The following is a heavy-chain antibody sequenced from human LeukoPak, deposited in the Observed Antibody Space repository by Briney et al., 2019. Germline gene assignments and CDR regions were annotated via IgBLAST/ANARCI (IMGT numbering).Heavy chain of an antibody. D-gene: IGHD6-19*01. CDR1: GFTFSSYW. Sequence: GGSLRLSCAASGFTFSSYWMSWVRQAPAKGLEWVANIKQDGSEKYYVDSVKGRFTISRDNAKNSLYLQMNSLRAEDTAVYYCARGIAVAVNDYWGQGTLVTVSS. CDR3: ARGIAVAVNDY. CDR2: IKQDGSEK. J-gene: IGHJ4*02. V-gene: IGHV3-7*04.